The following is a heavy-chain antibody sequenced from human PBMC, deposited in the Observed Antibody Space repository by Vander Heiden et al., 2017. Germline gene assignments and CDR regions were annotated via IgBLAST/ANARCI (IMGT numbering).Heavy chain of an antibody. J-gene: IGHJ4*02. D-gene: IGHD3-22*01. CDR2: ISAYNGNT. Sequence: QVQLVQSGAEVKKPGASVKVSCKASGYTFTSYGISGVRQAPGQGLEWMGWISAYNGNTNYAQKLQGRVTMTTDTSTSTAYMELRSLRSDDTAVYYCARARYYYDSSGYYYVEYFDYWGQGTLVTVSS. CDR3: ARARYYYDSSGYYYVEYFDY. CDR1: GYTFTSYG. V-gene: IGHV1-18*04.